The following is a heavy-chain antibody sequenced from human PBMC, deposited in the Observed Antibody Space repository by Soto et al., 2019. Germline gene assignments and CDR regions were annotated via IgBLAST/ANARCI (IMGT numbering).Heavy chain of an antibody. CDR1: GFIFSSYA. V-gene: IGHV3-33*08. D-gene: IGHD3-22*01. CDR2: IWYDGSNK. J-gene: IGHJ4*02. Sequence: GGSLRLSCAASGFIFSSYAMSWVRQAPGKGLEWVAVIWYDGSNKYYADSVKGRFTISRDNSKNTLYLQMNSLRAEDTAVYYCARDYDSSGYPRYYFDYWGQGT. CDR3: ARDYDSSGYPRYYFDY.